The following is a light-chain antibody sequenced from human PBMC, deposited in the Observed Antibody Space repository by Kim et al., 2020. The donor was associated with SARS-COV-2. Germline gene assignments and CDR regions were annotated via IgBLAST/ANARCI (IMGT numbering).Light chain of an antibody. Sequence: SYELTQPPSVSVSPGQTASITCSGDKLGDKYACWYQQKPGQSPVLVIYHDSKRPSGIPERFSGSNSGNTATLTISGTQAMDEADYYCQAWDSSTVVFGGGTQRTV. CDR2: HDS. V-gene: IGLV3-1*01. J-gene: IGLJ2*01. CDR3: QAWDSSTVV. CDR1: KLGDKY.